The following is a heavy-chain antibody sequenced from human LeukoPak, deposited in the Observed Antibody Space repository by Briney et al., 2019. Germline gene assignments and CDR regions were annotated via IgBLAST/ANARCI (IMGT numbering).Heavy chain of an antibody. CDR2: IHYSGST. V-gene: IGHV4-39*07. D-gene: IGHD2-15*01. Sequence: SETLSLTCTVSGGSISSYYWGWIRQPPGKGLEWIGSIHYSGSTYYNPSLKSRVTISIDTSRNQFSLKLISVTDADTAVYYCARDQGYCSGGSCYLEKLWFDPWGQGTLVTVSS. CDR3: ARDQGYCSGGSCYLEKLWFDP. J-gene: IGHJ5*02. CDR1: GGSISSYY.